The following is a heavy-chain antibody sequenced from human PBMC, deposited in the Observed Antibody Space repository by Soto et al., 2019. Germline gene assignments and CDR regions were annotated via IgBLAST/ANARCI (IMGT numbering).Heavy chain of an antibody. V-gene: IGHV3-23*04. D-gene: IGHD3-3*01. Sequence: EVQLVESGGGLVQPGGSLRLSCAASGFTFSTYAMNWVRQAPGKGLEWVSGIRGSGTETYYADSVKGRFTISRDNSEDTLYLQMNNLRAYDTAVYYWAKAPHYDFWSDYSIYLDVWGGGTTVTVS. J-gene: IGHJ6*03. CDR3: AKAPHYDFWSDYSIYLDV. CDR2: IRGSGTET. CDR1: GFTFSTYA.